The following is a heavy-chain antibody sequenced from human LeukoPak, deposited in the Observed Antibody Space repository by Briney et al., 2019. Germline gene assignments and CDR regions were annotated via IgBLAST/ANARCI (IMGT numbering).Heavy chain of an antibody. D-gene: IGHD3-3*01. CDR2: ISSSSSYI. V-gene: IGHV3-21*01. CDR1: GFTFSSYG. Sequence: KSGGSLRLSCAASGFTFSSYGMHWVRQAPGKGLEWVSSISSSSSYIYYADSVKGRFTISRDNAKNSLYLQMNSLRAEDTAVYYCARDQSAHYDFPDYWGQGTLVTVSS. J-gene: IGHJ4*02. CDR3: ARDQSAHYDFPDY.